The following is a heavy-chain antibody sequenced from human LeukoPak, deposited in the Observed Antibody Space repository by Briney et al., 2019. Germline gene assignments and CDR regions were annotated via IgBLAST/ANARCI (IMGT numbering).Heavy chain of an antibody. CDR1: GGSFSGYY. V-gene: IGHV4-34*01. CDR3: ARSGGDYDYVWGSYQSNLIFDY. D-gene: IGHD3-16*02. Sequence: SETLSLTCAVYGGSFSGYYWSWIRQPPGKGLEWIGEINHSGSTNYNPSLKSRVTISVDTSKNQFSLKLSSVTAADTAVYYCARSGGDYDYVWGSYQSNLIFDYWGQGTLVTVSS. CDR2: INHSGST. J-gene: IGHJ4*02.